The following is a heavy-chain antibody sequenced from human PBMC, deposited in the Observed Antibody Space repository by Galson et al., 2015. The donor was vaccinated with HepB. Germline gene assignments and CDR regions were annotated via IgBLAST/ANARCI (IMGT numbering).Heavy chain of an antibody. CDR1: GFTFSRYG. CDR3: AKVSSWPAEFLQH. CDR2: IRYNGSNK. V-gene: IGHV3-30*02. Sequence: SLRLSCAASGFTFSRYGMHWVRQAPGKGLEWVAFIRYNGSNKYYTDSVKGRFTISRDNSKNTLYLQMDSLRAEDTAVYYCAKVSSWPAEFLQHWGQGTLVTVSS. D-gene: IGHD6-13*01. J-gene: IGHJ1*01.